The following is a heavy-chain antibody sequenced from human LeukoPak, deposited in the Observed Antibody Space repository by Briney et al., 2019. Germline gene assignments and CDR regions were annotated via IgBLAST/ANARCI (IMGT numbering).Heavy chain of an antibody. D-gene: IGHD2-21*01. CDR1: RFTFNLYD. J-gene: IGHJ5*02. CDR2: ISGYGYNT. V-gene: IGHV3-23*01. Sequence: GGTLRLSCAASRFTFNLYDMSWARHAPGKGLEWVSSISGYGYNTYYAESVKHRFTLPRDNSKGTLYLQMFSLRAEDTAVYYCAKDRVPYVAIDNNWFDPWGQGTLVTVSS. CDR3: AKDRVPYVAIDNNWFDP.